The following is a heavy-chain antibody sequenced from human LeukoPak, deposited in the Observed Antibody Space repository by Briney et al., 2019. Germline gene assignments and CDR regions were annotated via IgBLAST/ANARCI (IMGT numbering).Heavy chain of an antibody. Sequence: SQTLSLTCTVSGGSISSGGYYWSWIRQHPGKGLEWIGYIYYSGSTYYNPSLKSRVTISVDTSKNQFSLKLSSVTAADTAVYYCARGWEDYGDLYAMDVWGQGTTVTVSS. J-gene: IGHJ6*02. V-gene: IGHV4-31*03. D-gene: IGHD4-17*01. CDR3: ARGWEDYGDLYAMDV. CDR1: GGSISSGGYY. CDR2: IYYSGST.